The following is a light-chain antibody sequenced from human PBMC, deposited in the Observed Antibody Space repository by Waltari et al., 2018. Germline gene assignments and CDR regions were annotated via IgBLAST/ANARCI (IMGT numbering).Light chain of an antibody. CDR3: QKYGSTPRP. J-gene: IGKJ4*01. Sequence: EIVLTQSPGTLSLSPGERASLSCRASQSLSNNYVAWYQHKPGQAPRPLIFDASSRATGMPDRFGGSGSGTDFTLTISSLEPEDFAVYYCQKYGSTPRPFGGGTKVEIK. CDR2: DAS. CDR1: QSLSNNY. V-gene: IGKV3-20*01.